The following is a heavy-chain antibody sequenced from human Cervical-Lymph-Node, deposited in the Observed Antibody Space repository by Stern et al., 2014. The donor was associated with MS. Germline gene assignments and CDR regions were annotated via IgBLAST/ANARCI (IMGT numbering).Heavy chain of an antibody. J-gene: IGHJ6*02. Sequence: VQLLESGTEVKKPGASVKVSCKASGYTLTIYYIHWVRQAPGQGLEWMGVNNPRGGRTTYAQKFQGRVTMTRDTSTSTAYMELSSLRSDYTAVYYCASGGEVDGGDVWGQGTTVTVFS. CDR1: GYTLTIYY. CDR3: ASGGEVDGGDV. V-gene: IGHV1-46*01. CDR2: NNPRGGRT. D-gene: IGHD2-15*01.